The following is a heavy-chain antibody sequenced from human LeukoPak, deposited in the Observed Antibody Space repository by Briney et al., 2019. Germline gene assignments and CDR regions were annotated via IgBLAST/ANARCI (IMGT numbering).Heavy chain of an antibody. V-gene: IGHV4-59*01. D-gene: IGHD3-22*01. J-gene: IGHJ5*02. CDR3: ARDRRAGQSGYWFDP. CDR1: GGTISSYY. CDR2: IYYSGST. Sequence: SETLSLTCTVSGGTISSYYWSWIRQPPGKGLEWLGYIYYSGSTYYNPSLKSRVTISVDTSKNQFSLKLTSVTAADTAVYYCARDRRAGQSGYWFDPWGQGTLVTVSS.